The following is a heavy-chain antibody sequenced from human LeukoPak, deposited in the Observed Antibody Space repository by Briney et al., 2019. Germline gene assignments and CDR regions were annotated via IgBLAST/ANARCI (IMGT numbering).Heavy chain of an antibody. J-gene: IGHJ4*02. CDR3: ARDSPYYYDSSGYGLDY. CDR1: GFTFSDYY. CDR2: ISSSGSTI. D-gene: IGHD3-22*01. V-gene: IGHV3-11*01. Sequence: GGSLRLSCAASGFTFSDYYKSWIRQAPGKGLEWVSYISSSGSTIYYADSVKGRFTISRANAKNSLYLQMNSLRAEDTAVYYCARDSPYYYDSSGYGLDYCGQGTLVTVSS.